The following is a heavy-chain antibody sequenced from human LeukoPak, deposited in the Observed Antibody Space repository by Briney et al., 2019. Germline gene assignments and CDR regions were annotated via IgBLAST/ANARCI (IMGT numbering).Heavy chain of an antibody. J-gene: IGHJ4*02. CDR3: ARDGISGVDS. CDR1: GITFSTYS. Sequence: GGSLRLSCVASGITFSTYSMNWVRQAPGKGLEWVSYISSFSGTINYADSVKGRFTISRDNAKNSLYLQMNSLRAEDTAVYYCARDGISGVDSWGQGTLVTVSS. D-gene: IGHD2-15*01. V-gene: IGHV3-48*01. CDR2: ISSFSGTI.